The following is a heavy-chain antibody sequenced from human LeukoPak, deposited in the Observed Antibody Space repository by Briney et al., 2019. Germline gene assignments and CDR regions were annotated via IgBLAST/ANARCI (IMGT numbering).Heavy chain of an antibody. V-gene: IGHV1-3*02. Sequence: GASVKVSCKASGYTFTSYAMHWVRQAPGQRLEWMGWSNAGNGNTKYSQEFQDRVTISRDTSASTAYMELSSLRSEDMAVYYCATVVPAAIEDYYYYYMDVWGKGTTVTVSS. CDR3: ATVVPAAIEDYYYYYMDV. CDR1: GYTFTSYA. D-gene: IGHD2-2*02. J-gene: IGHJ6*03. CDR2: SNAGNGNT.